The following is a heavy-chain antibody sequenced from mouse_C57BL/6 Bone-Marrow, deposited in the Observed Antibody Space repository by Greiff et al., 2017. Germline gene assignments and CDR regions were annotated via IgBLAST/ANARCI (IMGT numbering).Heavy chain of an antibody. V-gene: IGHV5-12*01. D-gene: IGHD1-1*01. CDR1: GFTFSDYY. CDR2: ISNGGGST. J-gene: IGHJ3*01. CDR3: ASHYYGSGKALAY. Sequence: EVMLVESGGGLVQPGGSLKLSCAASGFTFSDYYMYWVRQTPEKRLEWVAYISNGGGSTYYPDTVKGRFTISRDNAKNTLYLQMSRLKSEDTAMYYCASHYYGSGKALAYWGQGTLVTVSA.